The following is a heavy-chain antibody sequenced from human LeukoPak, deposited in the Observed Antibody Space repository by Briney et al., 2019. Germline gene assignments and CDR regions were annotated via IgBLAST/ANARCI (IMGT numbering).Heavy chain of an antibody. Sequence: PGGSLRLSCAASGFSFSDYYMTWVRQAPGRGLEWLSYISSSGSLTNHADSVKGRFTISRDNAKNSLFLQMNSLRAEDTAVYYCAKDLRSYYAFDIWGQGTMVTVSS. CDR1: GFSFSDYY. D-gene: IGHD1-26*01. V-gene: IGHV3-11*06. CDR2: ISSSGSLT. J-gene: IGHJ3*02. CDR3: AKDLRSYYAFDI.